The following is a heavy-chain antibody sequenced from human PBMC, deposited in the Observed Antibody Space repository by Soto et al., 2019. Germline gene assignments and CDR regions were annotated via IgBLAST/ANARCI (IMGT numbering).Heavy chain of an antibody. D-gene: IGHD1-1*01. V-gene: IGHV4-34*01. CDR1: GGSFSGYY. CDR2: INHSGST. J-gene: IGHJ4*02. CDR3: ARGNPPLEPLDY. Sequence: QVQLQQWGAGLLKPSETLSLTCAVYGGSFSGYYWSWIRQPPGKGLEWIGEINHSGSTNYNPSLKSRVTISVDTSKNQFSLKLSSVTAADTAVYYCARGNPPLEPLDYWGQGTLVTVSS.